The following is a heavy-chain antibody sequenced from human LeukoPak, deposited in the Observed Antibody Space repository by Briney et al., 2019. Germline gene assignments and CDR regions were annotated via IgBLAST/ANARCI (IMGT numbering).Heavy chain of an antibody. D-gene: IGHD3-9*01. CDR1: GGSISSYY. CDR2: INYSGST. J-gene: IGHJ4*02. CDR3: ASGILTGLDYFDY. V-gene: IGHV4-59*01. Sequence: SETLSLTCTVSGGSISSYYWSWIRQPPGKGLEWIGYINYSGSTNYNPSLKSRVTISIDTSKNQFSLKLSSVTAADTAVYYCASGILTGLDYFDYWGQGTLVTVSS.